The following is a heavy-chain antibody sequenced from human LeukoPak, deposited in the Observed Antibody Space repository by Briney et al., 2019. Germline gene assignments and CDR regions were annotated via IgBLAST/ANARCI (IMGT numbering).Heavy chain of an antibody. J-gene: IGHJ4*02. V-gene: IGHV3-20*04. CDR1: GFIFDDYG. Sequence: PGGSLRLSCAASGFIFDDYGMSWVRQAPGKGLEWVSGINWNGGSTVYADSVKGRFTISRDNAKNSLYLQMNSLRAEDTALYYCARRMYYYDSRGYTYYFDNWGQGTLVTVSS. CDR3: ARRMYYYDSRGYTYYFDN. D-gene: IGHD3-22*01. CDR2: INWNGGST.